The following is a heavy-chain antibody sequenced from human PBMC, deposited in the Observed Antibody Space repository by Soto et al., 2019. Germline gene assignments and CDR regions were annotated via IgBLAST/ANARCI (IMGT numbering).Heavy chain of an antibody. CDR1: GFTFSSYA. V-gene: IGHV3-30-3*01. D-gene: IGHD3-22*01. J-gene: IGHJ4*02. CDR2: ISYDGSNK. Sequence: PGGALPFSCATAGFTFSSYAMPWVRQAPGKGLEWVAVISYDGSNKYYADSVKGRFTISRDNSKNTLYLQMNSLRAEDTAVYYCARDSSGSYFDYWGQGTMVTVSS. CDR3: ARDSSGSYFDY.